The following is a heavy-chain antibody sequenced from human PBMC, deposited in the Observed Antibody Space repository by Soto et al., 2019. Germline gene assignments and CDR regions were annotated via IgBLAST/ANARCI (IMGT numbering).Heavy chain of an antibody. J-gene: IGHJ6*02. CDR2: IIPIFDTA. V-gene: IGHV1-69*13. CDR1: GGTFSSYA. Sequence: SVKVSCKASGGTFSSYAISWVRHAPGQGLEWMGGIIPIFDTANYAQKFQGRVTVTADESTSTAYMELSSLRSEDTAVYYCARHDCISTSCYYYYYYGMDVWGQGTTVTVSS. CDR3: ARHDCISTSCYYYYYYGMDV. D-gene: IGHD2-2*01.